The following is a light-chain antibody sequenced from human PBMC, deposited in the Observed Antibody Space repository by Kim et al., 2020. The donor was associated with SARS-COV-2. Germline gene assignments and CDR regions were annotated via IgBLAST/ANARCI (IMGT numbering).Light chain of an antibody. V-gene: IGLV3-21*03. Sequence: SSELTQPPSVSVAPGTTARITCGGEKIGTKSVHWYQQKPGQAPVLVVNDDSDRPSGIPERFSGSNSGNTATLTISWVETGDEADYYCQVWDSRSYHVVFGGGTQLTVL. CDR2: DDS. CDR1: KIGTKS. J-gene: IGLJ2*01. CDR3: QVWDSRSYHVV.